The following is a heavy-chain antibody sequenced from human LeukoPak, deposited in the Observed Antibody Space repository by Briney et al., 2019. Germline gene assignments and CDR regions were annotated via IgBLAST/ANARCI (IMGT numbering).Heavy chain of an antibody. CDR2: ISGYNGNT. J-gene: IGHJ4*02. D-gene: IGHD5-12*01. CDR1: GYTFTSYG. V-gene: IGHV1-18*01. CDR3: ARRVATADHLDY. Sequence: ASVKVSCKASGYTFTSYGISWVRQAPGQGLEWMGWISGYNGNTNSAQKVQGRVTMTTDTSTTTAYMELRSLRSDDTAVYYCARRVATADHLDYWGQGTLVTVSS.